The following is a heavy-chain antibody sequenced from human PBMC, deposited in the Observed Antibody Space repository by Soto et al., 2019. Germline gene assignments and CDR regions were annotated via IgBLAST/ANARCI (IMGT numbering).Heavy chain of an antibody. Sequence: EVQLLESGGGLVQPGGSLRLSCAASGFTFSSYAMSWVRQAPGKGLEWVSAISGSGGSTYYADSVKGRFTISRDNSKSTLYLQMNSLRAEDTAVYYCAKNPHGGLAVAAHFDYWGQGTLVTVSS. V-gene: IGHV3-23*01. D-gene: IGHD6-19*01. CDR3: AKNPHGGLAVAAHFDY. CDR1: GFTFSSYA. J-gene: IGHJ4*02. CDR2: ISGSGGST.